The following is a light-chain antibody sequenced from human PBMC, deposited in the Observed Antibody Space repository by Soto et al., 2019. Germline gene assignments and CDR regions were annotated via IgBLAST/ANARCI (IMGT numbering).Light chain of an antibody. CDR1: QSVLYSSNNKNY. J-gene: IGKJ1*01. Sequence: DIVMTQSPDSLAVSLGERATINCKSSQSVLYSSNNKNYLAWYQQKPGQPPKLLIYWASTRESGVPDRFSGSGSGTDFTLTISSLQAEDVAAYYCQQYYSTPFGQGTKVEIK. CDR3: QQYYSTP. V-gene: IGKV4-1*01. CDR2: WAS.